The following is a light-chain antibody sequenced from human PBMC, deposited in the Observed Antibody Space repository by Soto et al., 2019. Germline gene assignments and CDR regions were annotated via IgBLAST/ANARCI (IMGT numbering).Light chain of an antibody. V-gene: IGKV3-11*01. CDR2: EAS. CDR1: HSDSNN. Sequence: ESLLTHSRDTRAFSPSERATLSCISSHSDSNNLAWYQQKPGQAPGLVIYEASTRESGIPARFSGSGSGTNFTLTVSSLEAEDFAVYYCQQHGNCPFTFGGGTKVDI. J-gene: IGKJ4*01. CDR3: QQHGNCPFT.